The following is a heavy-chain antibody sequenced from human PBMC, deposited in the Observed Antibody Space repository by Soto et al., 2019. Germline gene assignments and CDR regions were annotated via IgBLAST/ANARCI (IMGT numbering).Heavy chain of an antibody. Sequence: GGSLRLSCAASGFTFSSYSMNWVRQAPGKGLEWVSYISSSSSTIYYADSVKGRFTISRDNAKNSLYLQMNSLRAEDTAVYYCARDASSSTGIIPYYMDVWGKGTTVTVSS. CDR3: ARDASSSTGIIPYYMDV. V-gene: IGHV3-48*01. CDR1: GFTFSSYS. J-gene: IGHJ6*03. D-gene: IGHD6-6*01. CDR2: ISSSSSTI.